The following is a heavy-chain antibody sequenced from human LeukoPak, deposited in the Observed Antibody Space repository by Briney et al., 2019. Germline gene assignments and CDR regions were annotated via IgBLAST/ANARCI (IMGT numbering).Heavy chain of an antibody. CDR1: GYSISSGYY. Sequence: PSETLSLTCTVSGYSISSGYYWGWIRQPPGKGLEWIGSIYHSGSTYYNPSLKSRVTISVDTSKNQFSLKLSSVTAADTAVYYCARGYYGLFDYWGQGTLVTVSS. CDR3: ARGYYGLFDY. V-gene: IGHV4-38-2*02. J-gene: IGHJ4*02. CDR2: IYHSGST. D-gene: IGHD3-10*01.